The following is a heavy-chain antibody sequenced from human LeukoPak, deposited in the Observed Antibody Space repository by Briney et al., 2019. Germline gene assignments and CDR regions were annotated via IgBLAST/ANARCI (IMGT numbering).Heavy chain of an antibody. CDR3: AKEYGSGSLEVWDY. CDR2: ISSSGGRT. Sequence: GGSLRLSCAGSGFTFSSYAMSWVRQAPGEGLEGVSAISSSGGRTYYSDSVRGRLSISRDNSKSTLYLQMNSLRAKDTAIYYCAKEYGSGSLEVWDYWGQGTLVSASS. J-gene: IGHJ4*02. V-gene: IGHV3-23*01. CDR1: GFTFSSYA. D-gene: IGHD3-10*01.